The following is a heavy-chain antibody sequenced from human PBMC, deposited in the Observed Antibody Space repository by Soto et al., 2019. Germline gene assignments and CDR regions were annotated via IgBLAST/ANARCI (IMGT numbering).Heavy chain of an antibody. V-gene: IGHV4-39*01. Sequence: SETLSLTCTVSGFSISSSSYYWGWIRQPPGKGLEWIGSIYYSGSTYYNPSLKSRVTISVDTSKNQFSLKLSSVTAADTAVYYCARHDPGVVVVAATGADYWGQGTLVTVSS. CDR1: GFSISSSSYY. D-gene: IGHD2-15*01. J-gene: IGHJ4*02. CDR2: IYYSGST. CDR3: ARHDPGVVVVAATGADY.